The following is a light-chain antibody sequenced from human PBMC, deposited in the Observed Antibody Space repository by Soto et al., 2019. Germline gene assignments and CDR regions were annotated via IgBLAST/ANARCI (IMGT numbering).Light chain of an antibody. Sequence: EIVLTQSPGTLSLSPGEIATLSCRASQSVSSSYLAWYQQHPGQAPRLLIFGASTRATGIPDRFSGSGSGTDFTLTISRLEPEDFAVYYCQQYGISPRLTFGGGTKVEIK. CDR2: GAS. CDR3: QQYGISPRLT. J-gene: IGKJ4*01. CDR1: QSVSSSY. V-gene: IGKV3-20*01.